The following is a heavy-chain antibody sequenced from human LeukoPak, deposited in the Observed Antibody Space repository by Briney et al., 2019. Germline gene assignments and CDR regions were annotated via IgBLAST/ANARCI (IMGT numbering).Heavy chain of an antibody. CDR3: AKGGSYYTSSWFDP. D-gene: IGHD3-10*01. CDR2: VSSSGSGT. V-gene: IGHV3-23*01. J-gene: IGHJ5*02. CDR1: GFAFSTYW. Sequence: AGGSLRLSCAASGFAFSTYWMHWVRQAPGKGLECVSTVSSSGSGTYYADSVRGRFTISRDNSKNTVYLQMYSLRADDTAVYYCAKGGSYYTSSWFDPWGQGTLVTVSS.